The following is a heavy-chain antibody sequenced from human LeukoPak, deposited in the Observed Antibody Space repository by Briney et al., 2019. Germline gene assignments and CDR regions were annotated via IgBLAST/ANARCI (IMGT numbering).Heavy chain of an antibody. D-gene: IGHD6-25*01. CDR3: ARSTPRRPAKYYYYMDV. CDR1: GGTFSSYA. V-gene: IGHV1-69*05. CDR2: IIPIFGTA. J-gene: IGHJ6*03. Sequence: ASVKVSCKASGGTFSSYAISWVRQAPGQWLEWMGGIIPIFGTANYAQKFQGRVTITTDEYTSTAHMELSSLRSEDTAVYYCARSTPRRPAKYYYYMDVWGKGTTVTVSS.